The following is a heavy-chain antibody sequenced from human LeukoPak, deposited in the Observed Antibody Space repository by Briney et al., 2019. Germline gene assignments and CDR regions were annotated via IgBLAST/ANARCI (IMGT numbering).Heavy chain of an antibody. V-gene: IGHV3-23*01. J-gene: IGHJ4*02. Sequence: GGSLRLSCAASGFTFSSYAMSWVRQAPGKGLEWVSAISGSGGSTYYADSVKGRFTISRDNSKNTLYLQMNSLRAEDTAVHYCANWYDSSGYPSPIDYWGQGTLVTVSS. D-gene: IGHD3-22*01. CDR1: GFTFSSYA. CDR2: ISGSGGST. CDR3: ANWYDSSGYPSPIDY.